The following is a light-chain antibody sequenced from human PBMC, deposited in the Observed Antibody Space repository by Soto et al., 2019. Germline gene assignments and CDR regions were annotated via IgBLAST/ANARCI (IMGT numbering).Light chain of an antibody. V-gene: IGKV3-15*01. Sequence: EIVTTQSPATLSVSLGERATLSCRASQSVRNNLAWYQQKPGQAPRLLIYGASTRATGIPARFSGSGSGTEVTFTISSLQSEDIAVYYCQQYDKWPQTFGQGTKVEIK. CDR2: GAS. CDR3: QQYDKWPQT. CDR1: QSVRNN. J-gene: IGKJ1*01.